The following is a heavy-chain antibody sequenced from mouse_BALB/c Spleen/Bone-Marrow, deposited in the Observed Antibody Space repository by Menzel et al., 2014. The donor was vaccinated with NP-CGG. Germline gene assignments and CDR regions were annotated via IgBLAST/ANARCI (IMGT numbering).Heavy chain of an antibody. CDR3: TRDLYDGYYYYAMDY. Sequence: EVQVVESGGGLVKPGGSLKLPCAASGFTFSSYTMSWVRQTPEKRLAWVATISSGGSYTYYPDSVKGRFTISRDNAKNTLYLQMSSLKSEDTAMYYCTRDLYDGYYYYAMDYWGQGTSVTVSS. D-gene: IGHD2-3*01. CDR1: GFTFSSYT. V-gene: IGHV5-6-4*01. CDR2: ISSGGSYT. J-gene: IGHJ4*01.